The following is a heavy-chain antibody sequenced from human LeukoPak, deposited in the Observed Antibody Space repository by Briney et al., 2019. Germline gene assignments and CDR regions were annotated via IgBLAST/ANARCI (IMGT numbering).Heavy chain of an antibody. D-gene: IGHD6-19*01. Sequence: SETLSLTCTVSGGSISSYYWSWIRQPPGKGLEWIGYIYYSRSTNYNPSLKSRVTISVDTSKNQFSLKLSSVTAADTAVYYCARGRWSSGWFDYWGREPWSPSPQ. CDR2: IYYSRST. V-gene: IGHV4-59*01. CDR3: ARGRWSSGWFDY. J-gene: IGHJ4*02. CDR1: GGSISSYY.